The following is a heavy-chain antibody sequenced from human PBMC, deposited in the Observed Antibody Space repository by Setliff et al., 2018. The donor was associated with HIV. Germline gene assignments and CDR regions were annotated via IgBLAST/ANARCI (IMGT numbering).Heavy chain of an antibody. CDR2: INHRGST. CDR3: ARGARLLAGYSDRWDYYYMAV. CDR1: GGSFSGYY. Sequence: PSETLSLTCAVYGGSFSGYYWSWIRQPPGKGLEWIGEINHRGSTNCNPSLKSRVSISVDTSKNQFSLKLSSVTAADTAVYYCARGARLLAGYSDRWDYYYMAVWGKGTTVTVSS. V-gene: IGHV4-34*01. D-gene: IGHD6-13*01. J-gene: IGHJ6*03.